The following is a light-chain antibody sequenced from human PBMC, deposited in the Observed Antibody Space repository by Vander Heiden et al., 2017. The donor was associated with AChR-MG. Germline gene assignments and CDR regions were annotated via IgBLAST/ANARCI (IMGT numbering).Light chain of an antibody. J-gene: IGKJ5*01. Sequence: EIVMTQSPATLSVSPGERATLSCRASQRVSSNLAWYQQRPGQAPRLLIYGTSTRATGIPARFSGSGSGTEFTLTISSLRSEDFAVYYCQQYNNWPIIFGQGTRLEIK. CDR1: QRVSSN. CDR3: QQYNNWPII. CDR2: GTS. V-gene: IGKV3-15*01.